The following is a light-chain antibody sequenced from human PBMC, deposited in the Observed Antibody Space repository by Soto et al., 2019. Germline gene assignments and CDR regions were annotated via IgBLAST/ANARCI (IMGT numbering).Light chain of an antibody. V-gene: IGKV1-8*01. CDR3: QPYNRYPWT. CDR2: GAS. J-gene: IGKJ1*01. Sequence: AIQMTQSPSSFSASTGDRVTISCRASQGISSYLAWYQQKPGKAPKLLIYGASTLQSGVPSRFSGSGFGTDFTLTISRLQSEEFATYYCQPYNRYPWTFGQGTKVEIK. CDR1: QGISSY.